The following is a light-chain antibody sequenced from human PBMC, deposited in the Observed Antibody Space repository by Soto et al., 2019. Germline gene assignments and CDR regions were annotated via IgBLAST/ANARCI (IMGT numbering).Light chain of an antibody. CDR3: QQYNNWPPLT. J-gene: IGKJ4*01. V-gene: IGKV3-15*01. CDR1: QSVSSN. Sequence: EIVMTQSPATLSVSPGERATLSCRASQSVSSNLAWYQQKPGQAPRLLIYGASTRATGIPARFSGSGSGTAFTLTISSLQSEDFAASYCQQYNNWPPLTFGGGTKVEIK. CDR2: GAS.